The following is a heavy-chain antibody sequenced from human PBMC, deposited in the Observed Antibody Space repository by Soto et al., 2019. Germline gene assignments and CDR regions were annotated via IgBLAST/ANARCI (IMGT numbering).Heavy chain of an antibody. J-gene: IGHJ4*02. Sequence: GGSLRLSCAASGFPFHNYAMSWVRQAPGKGLEWVSVILGSGETTYYADSVKGRFTVSRDNSKNTLYLQMNSLRADDTAVYYCAKMDRGSGGGSCWGRGILVTVSS. CDR2: ILGSGETT. CDR3: AKMDRGSGGGSC. V-gene: IGHV3-23*01. D-gene: IGHD2-15*01. CDR1: GFPFHNYA.